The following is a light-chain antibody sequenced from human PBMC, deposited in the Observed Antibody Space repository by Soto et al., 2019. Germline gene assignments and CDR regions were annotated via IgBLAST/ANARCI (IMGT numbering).Light chain of an antibody. J-gene: IGKJ1*01. Sequence: EVVLTQSPGTLSLSPGERATLSCRASQSVSGTYLAWYQQKPGQAPRLLMYGASSRATGIPDRFSGSGSGTDFTLTISRLEPDDFAVYFCQDYGSSRTFGQGTRWIS. CDR1: QSVSGTY. CDR3: QDYGSSRT. V-gene: IGKV3-20*01. CDR2: GAS.